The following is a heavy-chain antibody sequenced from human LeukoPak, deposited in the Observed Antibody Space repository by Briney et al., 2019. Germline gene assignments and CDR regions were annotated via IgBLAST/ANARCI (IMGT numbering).Heavy chain of an antibody. V-gene: IGHV3-48*03. D-gene: IGHD3-9*01. Sequence: PGGSLRLSCAASGFTFSSYEMNWVRQAPGKGLEWVSYISSSGSTIYYADSVKGRFIISRDNAKNSLYLQMNRLRAEDTAVYYCASGDILTGTLDYWGKGTLVTVSS. CDR3: ASGDILTGTLDY. CDR1: GFTFSSYE. J-gene: IGHJ4*02. CDR2: ISSSGSTI.